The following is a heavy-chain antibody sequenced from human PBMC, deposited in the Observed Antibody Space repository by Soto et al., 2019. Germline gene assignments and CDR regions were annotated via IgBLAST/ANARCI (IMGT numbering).Heavy chain of an antibody. V-gene: IGHV3-23*01. Sequence: PGGSLRLSCAASGFTFSSYAMSWVRQAPGKGLEWVSAISGSGGSTYYADSVKGRFTISRDNSKNTLYLQMNSLRAEDTAVYYCAKDKSGGNSVSYYYGMDVWGQGTTVTVSS. J-gene: IGHJ6*02. D-gene: IGHD2-21*02. CDR1: GFTFSSYA. CDR2: ISGSGGST. CDR3: AKDKSGGNSVSYYYGMDV.